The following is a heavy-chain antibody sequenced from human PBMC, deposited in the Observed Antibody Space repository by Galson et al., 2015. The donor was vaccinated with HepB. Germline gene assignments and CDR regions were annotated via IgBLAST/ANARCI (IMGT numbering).Heavy chain of an antibody. Sequence: QSGAEVKKPGESLRISCKGSGYSFTSYWISWVRQMPGKGLEWMGRIDPSDSYTNYSPSFQGHVTISADKSISTAYLQWSSLKASDTAMYYCARADRPYYYGSAGYYYYGMDVWGQGTTVTVSS. V-gene: IGHV5-10-1*01. D-gene: IGHD3-10*01. CDR2: IDPSDSYT. CDR3: ARADRPYYYGSAGYYYYGMDV. CDR1: GYSFTSYW. J-gene: IGHJ6*02.